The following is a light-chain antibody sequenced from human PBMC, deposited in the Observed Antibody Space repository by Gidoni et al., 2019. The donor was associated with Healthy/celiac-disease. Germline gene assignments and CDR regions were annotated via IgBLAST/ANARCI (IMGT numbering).Light chain of an antibody. CDR3: QQYDNLPLMYT. CDR2: DAS. J-gene: IGKJ2*01. Sequence: DIQMTQSTSPLYASVGDRVTITYQASQDISNYLNWYQQKLGKASTLLIYDASYLETGVTSRLSGSGSGTDFTFTISSLQPEDIATYYCQQYDNLPLMYTFGQGTKLEIK. CDR1: QDISNY. V-gene: IGKV1-33*01.